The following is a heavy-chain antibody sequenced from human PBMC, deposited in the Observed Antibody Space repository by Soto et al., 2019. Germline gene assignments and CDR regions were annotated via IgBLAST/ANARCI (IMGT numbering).Heavy chain of an antibody. J-gene: IGHJ5*02. D-gene: IGHD6-13*01. V-gene: IGHV4-59*01. CDR1: GGPIDNYY. CDR2: VYHNGRT. Sequence: PSETLSLTCIVSGGPIDNYYWSWIRQAPGKGLEWIGYVYHNGRTSYNPSLKSRVSISVDRSKNQFSLNLSSVTAADTAVYYCAREDRISALGVIWFHPWGQGTLVTVSS. CDR3: AREDRISALGVIWFHP.